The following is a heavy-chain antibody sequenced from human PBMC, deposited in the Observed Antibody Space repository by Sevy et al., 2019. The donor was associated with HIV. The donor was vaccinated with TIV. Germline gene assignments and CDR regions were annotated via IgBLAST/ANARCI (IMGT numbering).Heavy chain of an antibody. D-gene: IGHD3-3*01. CDR1: XVSXXXXXYX. V-gene: IGHV4-39*01. Sequence: SETLSLTXTVXXVSXXXXXYXWAWXRXPPGXGXEWIGSIXXSGSTYYNPSLKSRVTISVDTSKNQFSLKLSSVTAADTAXXXCATLSVSHYDFWXXXTXXXXXXVWGQXTTVTVSS. CDR3: ATLSVSHYDFWXXXTXXXXXXV. J-gene: IGHJ6*02. CDR2: IXXSGST.